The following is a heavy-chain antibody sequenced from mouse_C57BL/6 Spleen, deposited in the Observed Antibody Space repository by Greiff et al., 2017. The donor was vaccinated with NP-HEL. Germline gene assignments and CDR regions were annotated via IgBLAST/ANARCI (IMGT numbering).Heavy chain of an antibody. CDR1: GYTFISYG. V-gene: IGHV1-81*01. CDR3: ARGDGYYSWFAY. J-gene: IGHJ3*01. D-gene: IGHD2-3*01. Sequence: QVQLQQSGAELARPGASVKLSCKASGYTFISYGISWVKQRTGQGLEWIGEIYPRSGNTYYNEKFKGKATLTADKSSSTAYMELRSLTSEDSAVYFCARGDGYYSWFAYWGQGTLVTVSA. CDR2: IYPRSGNT.